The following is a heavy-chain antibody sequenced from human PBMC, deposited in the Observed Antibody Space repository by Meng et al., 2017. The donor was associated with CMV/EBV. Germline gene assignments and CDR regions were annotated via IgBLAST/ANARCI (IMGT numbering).Heavy chain of an antibody. CDR1: GFTFSSYS. V-gene: IGHV3-21*01. J-gene: IGHJ6*02. Sequence: GESLKISCAASGFTFSSYSMNWVRQAPGKGLEWVSSISSSSSYIYYADSVKGRFTISRDNAKNSLYLQMNSLRAEDTAVYYCARDRVFGWSGWVRGVNNYGMDVWGQGTTVTVSS. CDR3: ARDRVFGWSGWVRGVNNYGMDV. D-gene: IGHD3-10*01. CDR2: ISSSSSYI.